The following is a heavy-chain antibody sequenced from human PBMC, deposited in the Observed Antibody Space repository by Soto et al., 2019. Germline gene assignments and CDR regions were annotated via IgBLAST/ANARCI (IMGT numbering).Heavy chain of an antibody. CDR2: IIPIFGTA. V-gene: IGHV1-69*12. D-gene: IGHD5-12*01. CDR3: ARVALLGGYPDSIDY. CDR1: GGTFSSYA. J-gene: IGHJ4*02. Sequence: QVQLVQSGAEVKKPGSSVKVSCKASGGTFSSYAISWVRQAPGQGLEWMGGIIPIFGTANYAQKFQGRVTIPADESTSTAYMELSSLRSEDTAVYYCARVALLGGYPDSIDYWGQGTLVTVSS.